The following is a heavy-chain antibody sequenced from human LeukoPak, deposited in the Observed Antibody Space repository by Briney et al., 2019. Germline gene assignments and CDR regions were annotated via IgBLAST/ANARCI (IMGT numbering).Heavy chain of an antibody. D-gene: IGHD4-17*01. CDR3: ARLDYGDYLLDY. CDR1: GGSISSYY. J-gene: IGHJ4*02. V-gene: IGHV4-59*08. CDR2: IYYSGST. Sequence: PSETLSLTCTVSGGSISSYYWSWIRQPPGKGLEWIGYIYYSGSTNYNPSLKSRVTISVDTSKNQFSLKLSSVTAADTAVYYCARLDYGDYLLDYWGQGTLVTVSS.